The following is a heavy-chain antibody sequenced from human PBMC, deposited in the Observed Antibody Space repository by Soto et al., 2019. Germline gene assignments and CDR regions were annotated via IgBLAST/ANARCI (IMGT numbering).Heavy chain of an antibody. J-gene: IGHJ4*02. Sequence: EVQLLESGGGLVQPGGSLRLSCAASGFTFSSYAMSWVRQAPGKGLEWVSAISGSGGSTYYADSVKGRFTISRDNSKNTLYLQMNSLRAEDTAVYYCAKREAGGSGNLSTLFDYWGQGTLVTVSS. D-gene: IGHD3-10*01. CDR1: GFTFSSYA. CDR2: ISGSGGST. CDR3: AKREAGGSGNLSTLFDY. V-gene: IGHV3-23*01.